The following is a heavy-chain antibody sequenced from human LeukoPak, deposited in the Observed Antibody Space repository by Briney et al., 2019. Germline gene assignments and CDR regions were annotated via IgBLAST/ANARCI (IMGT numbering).Heavy chain of an antibody. CDR1: GGSISNYY. Sequence: SETLSLTCTVSGGSISNYYWSWIRQPPGKGLEWIGYVSYSGTPDYNPSLKSRATISLDTSRNQFSLQLRSVTAADTAEYYCARQKWDRLTYYYYGMDVWGQGTTVTVSS. V-gene: IGHV4-59*08. D-gene: IGHD1-26*01. CDR2: VSYSGTP. J-gene: IGHJ6*02. CDR3: ARQKWDRLTYYYYGMDV.